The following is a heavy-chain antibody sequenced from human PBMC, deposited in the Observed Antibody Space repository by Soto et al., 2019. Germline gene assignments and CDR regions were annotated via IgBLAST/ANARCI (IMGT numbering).Heavy chain of an antibody. CDR1: GFTFSSYA. CDR2: ISYDGSNK. D-gene: IGHD3-10*01. Sequence: QVQLVESGGGVVQPGRSLRLSCAASGFTFSSYAMHWVRQAPGKGLEWVAVISYDGSNKYYADSVKGRFTISRDNSKNTLYMQMNSLRAEDTAVYYCARAHGSGSYFSTFDYLGQGTLVTVSS. V-gene: IGHV3-30-3*01. J-gene: IGHJ4*02. CDR3: ARAHGSGSYFSTFDY.